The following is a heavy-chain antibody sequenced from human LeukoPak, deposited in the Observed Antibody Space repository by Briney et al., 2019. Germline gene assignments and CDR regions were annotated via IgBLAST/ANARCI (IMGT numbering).Heavy chain of an antibody. CDR3: ARDPRITIFGVDDFYYMDV. Sequence: SETLSLTCTVSGGSISSYYWSWIRQPAGKGLEWIGRIYTSGSTNYNPSLKSRVTMSVDTSKNQFSLKLSSVTAADTAVYYCARDPRITIFGVDDFYYMDVWGKGTTVTVSS. D-gene: IGHD3-3*01. J-gene: IGHJ6*03. CDR1: GGSISSYY. CDR2: IYTSGST. V-gene: IGHV4-4*07.